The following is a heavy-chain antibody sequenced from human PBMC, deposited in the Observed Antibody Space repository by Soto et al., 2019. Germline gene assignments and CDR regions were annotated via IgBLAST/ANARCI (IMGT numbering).Heavy chain of an antibody. CDR1: GFTFSSYR. CDR2: IKQDGSEK. CDR3: ARSDIKYCSGGSCPYYYYYYYGMDV. Sequence: GGSLRLSCAASGFTFSSYRMSWVRQAPGKGLEWVANIKQDGSEKYYVDSVKGRFTISRDNAKNSLYLQMNSLRAEDTAVYYCARSDIKYCSGGSCPYYYYYYYGMDVWGQGTTVTVSS. D-gene: IGHD2-15*01. V-gene: IGHV3-7*03. J-gene: IGHJ6*02.